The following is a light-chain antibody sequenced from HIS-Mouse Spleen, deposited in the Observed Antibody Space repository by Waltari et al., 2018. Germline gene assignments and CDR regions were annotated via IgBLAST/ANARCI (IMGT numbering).Light chain of an antibody. CDR2: AAS. J-gene: IGKJ1*01. Sequence: DIQLTKSPSFLSASVGDRVTITCRDSQGISSYLAWYQQKPGKAPKLLIYAASTLQSGVPSRFGGRGSWTEFTLTSSSLQPEDFATYYCQQLNSYPPTFCQVTKVEIK. CDR3: QQLNSYPPT. CDR1: QGISSY. V-gene: IGKV1-9*01.